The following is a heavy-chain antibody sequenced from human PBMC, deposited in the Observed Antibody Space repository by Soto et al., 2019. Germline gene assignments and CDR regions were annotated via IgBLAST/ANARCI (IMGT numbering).Heavy chain of an antibody. CDR3: ARDWDYDFWSGYYIGGDPFDY. CDR1: GFTFSSYW. V-gene: IGHV3-7*01. CDR2: IKQDGSEK. D-gene: IGHD3-3*01. J-gene: IGHJ4*02. Sequence: PGGSLRLSCAASGFTFSSYWMSWVRQAPGKGLEWVANIKQDGSEKYYVDSVKGRFTISRDNAKNSLYLQMNSLRAEDTAVYYCARDWDYDFWSGYYIGGDPFDYWGQGTLVTVSS.